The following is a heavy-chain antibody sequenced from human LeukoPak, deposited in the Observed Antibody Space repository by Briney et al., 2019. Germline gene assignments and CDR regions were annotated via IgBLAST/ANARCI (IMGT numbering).Heavy chain of an antibody. CDR3: ARLSSGYYSSFDY. CDR1: GFTFSIYA. Sequence: GGSLRLSCAASGFTFSIYAMTWVRQAPGKGLEWVSVIYSGGSTYYADSVKGRFTISRDNSKNTLYLQMNSLRAEDTAVYYCARLSSGYYSSFDYWGQGTLVTVSS. D-gene: IGHD3-22*01. CDR2: IYSGGST. V-gene: IGHV3-53*01. J-gene: IGHJ4*02.